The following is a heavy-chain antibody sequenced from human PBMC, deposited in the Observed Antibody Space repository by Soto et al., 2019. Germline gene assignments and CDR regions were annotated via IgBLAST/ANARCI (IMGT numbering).Heavy chain of an antibody. D-gene: IGHD3-10*01. J-gene: IGHJ4*02. Sequence: DVQLVESGGGLVQPGRSLRLSCAASGFNFDDYAMHWVRQAPGKGPEWVSGIRWNGGTTDYADSVKGRFTISRDNAKNSLYLQMNSLRAEDTALYYCTKDIRDYYGSGSTRFDYWGQGTLVTVSS. CDR1: GFNFDDYA. CDR3: TKDIRDYYGSGSTRFDY. V-gene: IGHV3-9*01. CDR2: IRWNGGTT.